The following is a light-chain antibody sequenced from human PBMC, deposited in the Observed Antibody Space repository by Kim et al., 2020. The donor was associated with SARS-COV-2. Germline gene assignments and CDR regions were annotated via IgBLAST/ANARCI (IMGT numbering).Light chain of an antibody. Sequence: ATINCKSSQSLLYSSNNKNYLPWYQQKPGQPPTLLIYWASTRESGVPDRFSGSGSGTDFTLTISSLQAEDVAVYYCQQYYSIPRTFGQGTKVDIK. CDR3: QQYYSIPRT. J-gene: IGKJ1*01. CDR1: QSLLYSSNNKNY. CDR2: WAS. V-gene: IGKV4-1*01.